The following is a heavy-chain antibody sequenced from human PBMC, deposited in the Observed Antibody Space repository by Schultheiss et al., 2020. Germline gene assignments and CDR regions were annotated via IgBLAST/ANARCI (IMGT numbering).Heavy chain of an antibody. Sequence: ASVKVSCKASGGTFSSYAISWVRQAPGQGLEWMGWINPNSGGTNYAQKLQGRVTMTTDTSTSTAYMELRSLRSDDTAVYYCAREDSYGDYYYYGMDVWGQGTTVTVSS. V-gene: IGHV1-18*01. CDR3: AREDSYGDYYYYGMDV. D-gene: IGHD4-17*01. J-gene: IGHJ6*02. CDR1: GGTFSSYA. CDR2: INPNSGGT.